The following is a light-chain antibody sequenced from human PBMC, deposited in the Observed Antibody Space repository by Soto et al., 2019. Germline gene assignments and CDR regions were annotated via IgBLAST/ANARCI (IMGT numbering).Light chain of an antibody. Sequence: EIVLTQYPATLSLSPGERATLSCRASQSVSSYLAWYQQKPGQAPRLLIYDASNRATGIPARFSGSGSGTALTLTISSLEPEDFAVYSCQQRSNWPPITVGQGTRLEIK. J-gene: IGKJ5*01. V-gene: IGKV3-11*01. CDR1: QSVSSY. CDR2: DAS. CDR3: QQRSNWPPIT.